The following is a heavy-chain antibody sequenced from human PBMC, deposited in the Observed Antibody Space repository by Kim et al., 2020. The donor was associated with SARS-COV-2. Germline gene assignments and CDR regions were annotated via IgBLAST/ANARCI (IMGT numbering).Heavy chain of an antibody. CDR3: TTDPSARPYYDILTGYYTNDY. V-gene: IGHV3-15*01. D-gene: IGHD3-9*01. CDR1: GFTFSNAW. CDR2: IKSKTDGGTT. J-gene: IGHJ4*02. Sequence: GGSLRLSCAASGFTFSNAWMSWVRQAPGKGLEWVGRIKSKTDGGTTDYAAPVKGRFTISRDDSKNTLYLQMNSLKTEDTAVYYCTTDPSARPYYDILTGYYTNDYWGQGTLVTVSS.